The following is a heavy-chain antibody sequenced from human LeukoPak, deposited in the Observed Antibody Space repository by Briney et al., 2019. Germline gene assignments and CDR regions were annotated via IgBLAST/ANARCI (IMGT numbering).Heavy chain of an antibody. J-gene: IGHJ4*02. CDR3: AREIGPRQLHLWGSAFDY. V-gene: IGHV1-46*01. CDR2: INPSGGGT. D-gene: IGHD5-18*01. Sequence: ASVKVSCKASGYAFTNYYMHWVRQAPGQGLEWMGIINPSGGGTSYAQKFQGRLTMTRDTSTTTVYMGLSSLRSEDTAMYYCAREIGPRQLHLWGSAFDYWGQGTLVTVSS. CDR1: GYAFTNYY.